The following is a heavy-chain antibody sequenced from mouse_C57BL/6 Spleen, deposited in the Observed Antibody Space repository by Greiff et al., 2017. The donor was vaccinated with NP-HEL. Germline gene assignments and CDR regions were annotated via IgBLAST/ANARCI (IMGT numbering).Heavy chain of an antibody. CDR2: IYPGDGDT. D-gene: IGHD2-10*01. CDR1: GYAFSSSW. CDR3: AREPYYGNLDY. V-gene: IGHV1-82*01. Sequence: VKLMESGPELVKPGASVKISCKASGYAFSSSWMNWVKQRPGKGLEWIGRIYPGDGDTNYNGKFKGKATLTADKSSSTAYMQLSSLTSEDSAVYFCAREPYYGNLDYWGQGTTLTVSS. J-gene: IGHJ2*01.